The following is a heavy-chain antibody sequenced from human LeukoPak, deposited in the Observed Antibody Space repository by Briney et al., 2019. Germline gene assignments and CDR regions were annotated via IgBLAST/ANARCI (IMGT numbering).Heavy chain of an antibody. CDR3: ARAGYSSGGIPV. Sequence: PGGSLRLSCAASGFTFSDHYMDWVRQAPGKGLEWVSVMYRGGGTYYADSVRGRFTVSRDNSKNTMYLQMNSLRAKDTAAYYCARAGYSSGGIPVWGKGTTVTVSS. J-gene: IGHJ6*04. CDR1: GFTFSDHY. D-gene: IGHD6-25*01. V-gene: IGHV3-66*01. CDR2: MYRGGGT.